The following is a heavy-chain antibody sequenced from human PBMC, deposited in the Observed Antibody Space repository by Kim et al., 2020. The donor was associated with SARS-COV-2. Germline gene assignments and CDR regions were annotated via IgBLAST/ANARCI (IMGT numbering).Heavy chain of an antibody. Sequence: RVTISVDTSKNQFSLKLSSVTAADTAVYYCARALASTICGVMRSVAHFDYWGQGTLVTVSS. CDR3: ARALASTICGVMRSVAHFDY. J-gene: IGHJ4*02. D-gene: IGHD3-3*01. V-gene: IGHV4-31*02.